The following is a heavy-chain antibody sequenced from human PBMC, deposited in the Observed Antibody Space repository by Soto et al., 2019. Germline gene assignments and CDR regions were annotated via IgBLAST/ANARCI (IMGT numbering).Heavy chain of an antibody. V-gene: IGHV1-2*02. D-gene: IGHD1-26*01. J-gene: IGHJ4*02. CDR2: IGPESGAT. Sequence: GASVKVSCKASGYSFTGHYIHWVRQAPEQGPEWMGEIGPESGATRYAQKFQGRVTMTMDTSITTGYMELNNLRPDDMAIYYCGRGRSGQIVVFYWGQGTPVTVSS. CDR1: GYSFTGHY. CDR3: GRGRSGQIVVFY.